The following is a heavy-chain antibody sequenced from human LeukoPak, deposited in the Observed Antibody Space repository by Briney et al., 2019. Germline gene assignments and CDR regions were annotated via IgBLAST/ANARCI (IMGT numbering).Heavy chain of an antibody. CDR3: ARQGDYRYPFDS. CDR1: GPSIRDFY. CDR2: VYYSGST. Sequence: SETLSLTCSVSGPSIRDFYWSWIRQPPGKGLEWIGYVYYSGSTNYNPSLKGRVTISVDTSRSQFSLKLTSVTAADTAVYYCARQGDYRYPFDSWGQGTLVTVSS. J-gene: IGHJ4*02. D-gene: IGHD3-16*02. V-gene: IGHV4-59*08.